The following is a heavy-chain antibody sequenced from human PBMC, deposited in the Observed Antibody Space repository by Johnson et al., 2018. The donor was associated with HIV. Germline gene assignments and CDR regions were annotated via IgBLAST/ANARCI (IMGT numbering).Heavy chain of an antibody. CDR2: INPDGIQK. D-gene: IGHD6-13*01. J-gene: IGHJ3*01. V-gene: IGHV3-7*03. CDR3: GRGMAAAN. CDR1: GFTFSTHW. Sequence: EVQLVESGGGLVQPGGSLRLSCAASGFTFSTHWMSWVRQVPGKRPEWLANINPDGIQKYYVDSVTSRFTISRDNADNSLSLKINSLTVDDTAIYYFGRGMAAANWCQGTMVTVSS.